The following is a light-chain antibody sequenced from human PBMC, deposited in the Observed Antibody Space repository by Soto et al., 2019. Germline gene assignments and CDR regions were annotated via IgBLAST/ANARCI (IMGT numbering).Light chain of an antibody. CDR1: PSNIGKNF. V-gene: IGLV1-51*02. CDR3: VSWDSSLITVV. Sequence: QSVLTQLPSVSAAPGQKVTISCSGSPSNIGKNFVSWYQQLPGTAPKLLIYESDKRPSGIPDRFSGSESGTSATLAITGLQTGDEADYYCVSWDSSLITVVFGGGTQLTVL. CDR2: ESD. J-gene: IGLJ2*01.